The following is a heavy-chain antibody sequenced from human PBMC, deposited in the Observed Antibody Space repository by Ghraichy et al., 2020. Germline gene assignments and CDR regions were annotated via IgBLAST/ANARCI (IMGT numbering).Heavy chain of an antibody. V-gene: IGHV3-15*01. CDR3: TTVPYCGGDCSPFDY. CDR1: GFTFSNAW. Sequence: GGSLRLSCAASGFTFSNAWMSWVRQAPGKGLEWVGRIKSKTDGGTTDYAAPVKGRFTISRDDSKNTLYLQMNSLKTEDTAVYYCTTVPYCGGDCSPFDYWGQGTLVTVSS. J-gene: IGHJ4*02. CDR2: IKSKTDGGTT. D-gene: IGHD2-21*02.